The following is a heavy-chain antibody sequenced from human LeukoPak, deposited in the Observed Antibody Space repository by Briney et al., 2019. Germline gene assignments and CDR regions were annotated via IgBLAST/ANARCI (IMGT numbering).Heavy chain of an antibody. CDR3: ARGLENSSLEPIY. J-gene: IGHJ4*02. D-gene: IGHD6-13*01. Sequence: QAGGSLRLSCAASGFTFSSYAMHWVRQAPGKGLEWVAVISYDGSNKYYADSVKGRFTISRDNSKNTLYLQMNSLRSEDTAVYYCARGLENSSLEPIYWGQGTLVTVSS. V-gene: IGHV3-30-3*01. CDR2: ISYDGSNK. CDR1: GFTFSSYA.